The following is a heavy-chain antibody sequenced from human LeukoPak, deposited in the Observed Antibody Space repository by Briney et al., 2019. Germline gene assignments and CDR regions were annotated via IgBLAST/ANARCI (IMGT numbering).Heavy chain of an antibody. CDR2: INPNSGGT. CDR3: AREGPPGYYGMDV. V-gene: IGHV1-2*06. CDR1: GYTFTGYY. J-gene: IGHJ6*02. Sequence: ASVKVSCKASGYTFTGYYMHWVRQAPGQGLEWMGRINPNSGGTNYAQKFQGRVTMTRDTSISTAYMELSRLRSDDTAVYYCAREGPPGYYGMDVWGQGTTVTVSS.